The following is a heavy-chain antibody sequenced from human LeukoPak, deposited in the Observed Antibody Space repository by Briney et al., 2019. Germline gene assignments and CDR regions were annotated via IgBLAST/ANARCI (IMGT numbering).Heavy chain of an antibody. CDR3: ARHGVTMVRGVPYYHYGMDV. V-gene: IGHV5-51*01. CDR1: GYSFTNYW. Sequence: GESLKISCKGSGYSFTNYWIGWARQMPGKGLEWMGIIYPGDSNTRYSPSFQGQVTISADKSISTAYLQWSSLKASDTAMYYCARHGVTMVRGVPYYHYGMDVWGQGTTVTVSS. D-gene: IGHD3-10*01. CDR2: IYPGDSNT. J-gene: IGHJ6*02.